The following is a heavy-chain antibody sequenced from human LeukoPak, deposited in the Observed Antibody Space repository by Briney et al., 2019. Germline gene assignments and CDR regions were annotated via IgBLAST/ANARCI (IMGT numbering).Heavy chain of an antibody. Sequence: SSETLSLTCAVYGGSFSGYYWSWIRQPPGKGLEWIGEINHSGSTNYNPSLKSRVTISVDTSKNQFSLKLSSVTAADTAVYYCARAGEMATIINWGQGTLVTVSS. CDR3: ARAGEMATIIN. D-gene: IGHD5-24*01. J-gene: IGHJ4*02. CDR1: GGSFSGYY. V-gene: IGHV4-34*01. CDR2: INHSGST.